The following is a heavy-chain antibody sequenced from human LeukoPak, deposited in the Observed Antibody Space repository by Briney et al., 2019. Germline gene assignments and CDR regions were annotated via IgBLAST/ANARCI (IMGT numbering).Heavy chain of an antibody. CDR2: ISTYYGNT. D-gene: IGHD2-2*01. V-gene: IGHV1-18*01. J-gene: IGHJ5*02. CDR3: ARDEGYCTITTCYRNWFDP. CDR1: GYTFTNHG. Sequence: ASVKVSCKASGYTFTNHGISWVRQAPGQGLEWMGRISTYYGNTNYAQKLQGRVTMTTDTSTSTAFMELRSLRSDDTAVYYCARDEGYCTITTCYRNWFDPWGQGTLVTVSS.